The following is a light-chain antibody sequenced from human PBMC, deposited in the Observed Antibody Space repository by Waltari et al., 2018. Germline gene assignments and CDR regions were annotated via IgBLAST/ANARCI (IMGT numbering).Light chain of an antibody. CDR2: GAS. CDR1: QSVSSSY. CDR3: QQSYSVPRGGFA. Sequence: EIVLTQSPGTLSSSPGERATLSCRASQSVSSSYLAWYQQKPGQAPRLLIYGASSRATGITNRFSGSGSGTDFTLTIDSLQPEDFATYYCQQSYSVPRGGFAFGPGTKVDIK. J-gene: IGKJ3*01. V-gene: IGKV3-20*01.